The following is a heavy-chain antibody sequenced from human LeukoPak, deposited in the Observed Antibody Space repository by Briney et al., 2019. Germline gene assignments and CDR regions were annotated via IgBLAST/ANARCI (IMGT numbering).Heavy chain of an antibody. CDR1: GFPVSSKY. CDR3: ARRGYSSGWSPAFDI. CDR2: IYSGGST. Sequence: GGSLRLSCAASGFPVSSKYMSWFRQAPGKGLEWVSVIYSGGSTYYADSVKGRFTISRDNSKNTLYLQMNSLRAEDTAVYYCARRGYSSGWSPAFDIWGQGTMVTVSS. V-gene: IGHV3-66*02. J-gene: IGHJ3*02. D-gene: IGHD6-19*01.